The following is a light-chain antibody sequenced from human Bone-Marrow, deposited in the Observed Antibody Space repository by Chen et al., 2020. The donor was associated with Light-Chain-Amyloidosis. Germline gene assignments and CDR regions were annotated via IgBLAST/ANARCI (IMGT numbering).Light chain of an antibody. J-gene: IGKJ2*01. CDR1: QSVLYRSNNKNY. V-gene: IGKV4-1*01. Sequence: DIVLTQSPHSLAVSLGVRAIINRQSSQSVLYRSNNKNYLGWFRQKPGQPPKVLIYWASTRESGVPNRFSASGSYTDFTLTISSLQAEDVAIYYCQQYYSTPYTFGQGTKLEIK. CDR2: WAS. CDR3: QQYYSTPYT.